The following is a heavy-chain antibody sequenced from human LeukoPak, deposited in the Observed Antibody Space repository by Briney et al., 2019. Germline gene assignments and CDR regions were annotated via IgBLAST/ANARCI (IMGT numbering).Heavy chain of an antibody. J-gene: IGHJ6*03. CDR1: GFTFSSYW. CDR3: ARMGYNYYYMDV. Sequence: GGSLRLSCAASGFTFSSYWMSWVRQAPGKGLEWVANIKHDGSEKYYVDSVKGRFTFSRDNDKNSLYLQMNSMRAEDTAVYYCARMGYNYYYMDVWGKGTTVTVSS. V-gene: IGHV3-7*01. CDR2: IKHDGSEK.